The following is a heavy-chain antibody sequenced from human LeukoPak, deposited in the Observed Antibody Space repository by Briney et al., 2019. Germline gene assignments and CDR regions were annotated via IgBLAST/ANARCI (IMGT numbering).Heavy chain of an antibody. CDR1: GFTFSSYA. CDR3: ARGDHAYYYDSSGYLGDY. CDR2: ISYDGSNK. D-gene: IGHD3-22*01. J-gene: IGHJ4*02. Sequence: GGSLRLSCAASGFTFSSYAMHWVRQAPGKGLEWVAVISYDGSNKYYADSVKGRFTISRDNSKNTLYLQMNSLRAEDTAVYYCARGDHAYYYDSSGYLGDYWGQGPLVTVSS. V-gene: IGHV3-30-3*01.